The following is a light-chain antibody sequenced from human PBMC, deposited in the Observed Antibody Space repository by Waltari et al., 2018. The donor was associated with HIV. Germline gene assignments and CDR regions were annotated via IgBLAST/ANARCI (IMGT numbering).Light chain of an antibody. Sequence: DIQMTQSPSSLSASVGDRVTIPCRASQSISTYLNWYQQKPGKAPKLLINAASSLQSGVPSRFSGSGSGTVFTLIISSLQPEDFATYYCQQSYSIPPTFGGGSKVEIK. CDR1: QSISTY. CDR3: QQSYSIPPT. J-gene: IGKJ4*01. V-gene: IGKV1-39*01. CDR2: AAS.